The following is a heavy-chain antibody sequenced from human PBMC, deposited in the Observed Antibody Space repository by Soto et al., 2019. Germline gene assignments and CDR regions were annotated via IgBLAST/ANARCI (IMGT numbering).Heavy chain of an antibody. CDR1: GASISSGGYY. V-gene: IGHV4-31*03. J-gene: IGHJ4*02. CDR2: IFYSGST. CDR3: ARATNYYGSSGLDY. Sequence: QVQLQESGPGLVKPSQTLSLTCTVSGASISSGGYYWSWIRQHPGKGLEWIGYIFYSGSTYYNPSLKRRVTISVDTSKNQFSLKLSSVTAADTAVYYCARATNYYGSSGLDYWGQGTLVTVSS. D-gene: IGHD3-22*01.